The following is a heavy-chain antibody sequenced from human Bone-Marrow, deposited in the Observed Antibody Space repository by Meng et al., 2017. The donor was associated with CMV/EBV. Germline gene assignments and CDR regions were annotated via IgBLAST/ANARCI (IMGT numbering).Heavy chain of an antibody. CDR1: GGSFSGYY. CDR3: ARTGTTSAETPFDY. CDR2: INHSGST. D-gene: IGHD1-1*01. J-gene: IGHJ4*02. V-gene: IGHV4-34*01. Sequence: GSLRLSCAVYGGSFSGYYWSWIRQPPGKGLEWIGEINHSGSTNYNPSLKSRVTISVDTSKNQFSLKLSSVTAADTAVYYCARTGTTSAETPFDYWGQGTLVTVSS.